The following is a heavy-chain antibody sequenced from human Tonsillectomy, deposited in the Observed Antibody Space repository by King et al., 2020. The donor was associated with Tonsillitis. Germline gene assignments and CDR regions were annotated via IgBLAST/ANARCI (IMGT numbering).Heavy chain of an antibody. D-gene: IGHD4/OR15-4a*01. CDR3: AKDQRAKFYYGLDV. V-gene: IGHV3-23*04. Sequence: VQLVESGGGLVQPGGSLRLSCAASGFTFTSYALTWVRQAPGKGLEWVSXXSGSGGSTYYADSVKGRFTISRDNSKNTLYLHMNSPRADDTAVYYCAKDQRAKFYYGLDVWGQGTTVTFSS. J-gene: IGHJ6*02. CDR1: GFTFTSYA. CDR2: XSGSGGST.